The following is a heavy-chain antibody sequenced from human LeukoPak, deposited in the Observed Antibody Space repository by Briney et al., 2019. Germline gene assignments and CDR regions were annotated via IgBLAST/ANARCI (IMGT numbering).Heavy chain of an antibody. Sequence: PSETLSLTCTVSGDSISSYYWSWIRQPPGKGLEWMGYINYSGNTNYNPSLKSRVTISVDTSKNQSSLRLTSVTAADTAVYYCAREGRQDYVYFDCWGQGTLVTVSS. CDR1: GDSISSYY. J-gene: IGHJ4*02. D-gene: IGHD4-17*01. CDR2: INYSGNT. CDR3: AREGRQDYVYFDC. V-gene: IGHV4-59*01.